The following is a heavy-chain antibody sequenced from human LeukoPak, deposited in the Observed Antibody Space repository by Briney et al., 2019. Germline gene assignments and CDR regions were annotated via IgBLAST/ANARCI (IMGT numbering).Heavy chain of an antibody. V-gene: IGHV4-59*08. D-gene: IGHD6-19*01. CDR3: ARHPFSAPFDY. CDR1: DGSMNNYY. J-gene: IGHJ4*02. Sequence: RPSETLSLTCIVSDGSMNNYYWSWFRQPPGKGLEWIAYVYQTGDTRYNPSLKSRVSISLDMSKNQFSLKVSSVTATDTAVYYCARHPFSAPFDYWGQGILVTVSS. CDR2: VYQTGDT.